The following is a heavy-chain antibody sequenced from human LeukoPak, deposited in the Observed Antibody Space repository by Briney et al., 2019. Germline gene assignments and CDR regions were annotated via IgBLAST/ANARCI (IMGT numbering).Heavy chain of an antibody. CDR1: GYTFTSYD. Sequence: ASVTVSFTASGYTFTSYDINWVRQATGQGLEWMGWMNPNSGNTGYAQKFQGRVTMTRNTSISTAYMELSSLRSEDTAVYYCARGSLWFNYWGQGTLVTVSS. CDR3: ARGSLWFNY. J-gene: IGHJ4*02. V-gene: IGHV1-8*01. CDR2: MNPNSGNT. D-gene: IGHD3-10*01.